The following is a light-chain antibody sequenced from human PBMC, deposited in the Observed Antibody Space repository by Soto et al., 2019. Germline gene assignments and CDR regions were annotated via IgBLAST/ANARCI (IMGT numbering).Light chain of an antibody. CDR2: WAS. CDR3: QQYYSTPLT. J-gene: IGKJ1*01. V-gene: IGKV4-1*01. Sequence: DIVMTQSPDSLAVSLVERATITCKSSQSVLYSSNNKNYLAWYQQKPGQPPKLLIYWASTRESGVPDRFSGSGSGTDFTLTISSLQAEDVAVYYCQQYYSTPLTFGQGTKVEIK. CDR1: QSVLYSSNNKNY.